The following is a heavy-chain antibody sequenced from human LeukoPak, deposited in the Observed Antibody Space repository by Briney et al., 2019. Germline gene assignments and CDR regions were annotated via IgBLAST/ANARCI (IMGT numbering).Heavy chain of an antibody. CDR3: AKDWGSGGWYNYFDP. CDR1: GFTISSHG. D-gene: IGHD6-19*01. V-gene: IGHV3-30*18. Sequence: GGSLRLSCAVSGFTISSHGTHWVRQAPGKGPEWEAMIAYHGNTEYYGDFVKGRFTISRDNSKNTLYLQMDSLRAEDTAVYHCAKDWGSGGWYNYFDPWGQGTLVTVSS. J-gene: IGHJ5*02. CDR2: IAYHGNTE.